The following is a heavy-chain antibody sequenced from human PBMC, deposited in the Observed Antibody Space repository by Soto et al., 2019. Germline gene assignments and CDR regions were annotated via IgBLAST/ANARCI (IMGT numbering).Heavy chain of an antibody. J-gene: IGHJ6*02. CDR3: ARRAIYCSGGSCHNYYYYGMDV. CDR2: IDPSDSYT. Sequence: PGESLKISCKVSGYSFTSYWISWVRQMPGKGREWMGRIDPSDSYTNYSPSFQGHVTISADKSISTAYLQWSSLKASDTAMYYCARRAIYCSGGSCHNYYYYGMDVWGQGTTVTVSS. V-gene: IGHV5-10-1*01. CDR1: GYSFTSYW. D-gene: IGHD2-15*01.